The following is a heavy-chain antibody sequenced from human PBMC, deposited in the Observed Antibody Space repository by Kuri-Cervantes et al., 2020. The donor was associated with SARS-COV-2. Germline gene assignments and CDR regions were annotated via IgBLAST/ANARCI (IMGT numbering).Heavy chain of an antibody. D-gene: IGHD3-9*01. J-gene: IGHJ4*02. CDR1: GFTFSSYA. CDR3: ARGRHSGRYFDWLSSFDS. Sequence: GGSLRLSCAASGFTFSSYAMSWVRQAPGKGLEWVANIKQDGSEKYYVDSVKGRFTISRDNAKNSLYLQMNSLRAEDTAVYYCARGRHSGRYFDWLSSFDSWGQGTLVTVSS. CDR2: IKQDGSEK. V-gene: IGHV3-7*01.